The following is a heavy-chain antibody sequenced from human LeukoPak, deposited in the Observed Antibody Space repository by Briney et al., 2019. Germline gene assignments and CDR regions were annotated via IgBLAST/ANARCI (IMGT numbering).Heavy chain of an antibody. CDR2: ISAYNGNT. J-gene: IGHJ4*02. V-gene: IGHV1-18*01. CDR1: GYTFTSYG. Sequence: ASVKVSCKASGYTFTSYGISWVRQAPGQGLEWMGWISAYNGNTNYAQKLQGRVTMTTDTSTSTAYMELRSLRSDDTAVYYCARTVGDILTGEPLHFDYWGQGTLVTVSS. CDR3: ARTVGDILTGEPLHFDY. D-gene: IGHD3-9*01.